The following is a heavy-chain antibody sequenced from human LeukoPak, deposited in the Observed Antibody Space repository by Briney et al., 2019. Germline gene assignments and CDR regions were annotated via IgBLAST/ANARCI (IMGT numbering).Heavy chain of an antibody. D-gene: IGHD2-21*01. V-gene: IGHV4-59*01. J-gene: IGHJ4*02. CDR1: GGSISSYY. CDR2: IYTSGST. CDR3: ARGVVIAPQTFDY. Sequence: SETLSLTCTVSGGSISSYYWSWIRQPPGKGLEWIGYIYTSGSTNYNPSLKSRVTISVDTSKNQFSLKLSSVTAADTAVYYCARGVVIAPQTFDYWGQGTLVTVSS.